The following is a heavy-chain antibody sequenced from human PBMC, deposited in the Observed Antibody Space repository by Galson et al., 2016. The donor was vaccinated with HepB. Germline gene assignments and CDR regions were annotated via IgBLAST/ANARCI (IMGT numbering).Heavy chain of an antibody. Sequence: SVKVSCKASGYTFTNYVISWVRQAPGQGLEWMGWITAYNGNTNYAQNLQGRVTMTTVTSTNTAYMELRSLRSDDTAVYYCARAGPSLVRGNAFDPWGQGTPVTVSS. D-gene: IGHD3-10*01. J-gene: IGHJ5*02. V-gene: IGHV1-18*01. CDR2: ITAYNGNT. CDR1: GYTFTNYV. CDR3: ARAGPSLVRGNAFDP.